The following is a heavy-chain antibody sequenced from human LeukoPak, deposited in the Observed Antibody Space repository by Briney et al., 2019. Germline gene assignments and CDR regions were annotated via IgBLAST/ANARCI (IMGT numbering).Heavy chain of an antibody. J-gene: IGHJ4*02. V-gene: IGHV3-21*01. CDR2: ISSSSSYI. CDR3: ASGGRRPSYYDILTGYSY. CDR1: GITFSIYS. D-gene: IGHD3-9*01. Sequence: PGGSLRLSCVASGITFSIYSMNWVRQAPGKGLEWVSSISSSSSYIYYADSVKGRFTISRDNADNSLYLQMDSLRAKDTAVYYCASGGRRPSYYDILTGYSYWGQGTLVTVSS.